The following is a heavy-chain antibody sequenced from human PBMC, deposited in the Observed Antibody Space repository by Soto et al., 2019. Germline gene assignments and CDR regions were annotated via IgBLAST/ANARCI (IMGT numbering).Heavy chain of an antibody. V-gene: IGHV1-3*01. CDR2: INAGNGNT. Sequence: GASVKVSCKASGYTFTSYAMHWVRQAPGQRLEWMGWINAGNGNTKYSQKFQGRVTITRATSASTAYMELSSLRSEDTAVYYCARDRGIAATLPGTFYYYYMDVWGKGTTVTVSS. CDR3: ARDRGIAATLPGTFYYYYMDV. CDR1: GYTFTSYA. J-gene: IGHJ6*03. D-gene: IGHD6-13*01.